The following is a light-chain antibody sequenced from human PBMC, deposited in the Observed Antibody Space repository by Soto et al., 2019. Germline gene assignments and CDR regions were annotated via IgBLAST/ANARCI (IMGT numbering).Light chain of an antibody. CDR3: HHYYGSIRGFA. V-gene: IGKV3-20*01. Sequence: ETVLAQSPGTLSLSPGERATLSCRASHNITNNYLAWYQQKPGQAPRLLIYDTSSRAIGIPDKFSGSGSGTDFTLTISRLEPEDFAVYYCHHYYGSIRGFAFGQGTKLEIK. CDR1: HNITNNY. CDR2: DTS. J-gene: IGKJ2*01.